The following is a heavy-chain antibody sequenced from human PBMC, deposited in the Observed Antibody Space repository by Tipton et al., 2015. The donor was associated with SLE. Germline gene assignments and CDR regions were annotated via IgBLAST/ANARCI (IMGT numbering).Heavy chain of an antibody. CDR2: IYYSGSA. J-gene: IGHJ4*02. D-gene: IGHD6-6*01. CDR1: GGSISSYY. V-gene: IGHV4-59*12. CDR3: ARVHMAARVLDY. Sequence: LRLSCTVSGGSISSYYWSWIRQPPGKGLEWIGYIYYSGSAHYNPSLKSRVTISVDTSKNQFSLKLSSVTAADTAVYYCARVHMAARVLDYWGQGTLVTVSS.